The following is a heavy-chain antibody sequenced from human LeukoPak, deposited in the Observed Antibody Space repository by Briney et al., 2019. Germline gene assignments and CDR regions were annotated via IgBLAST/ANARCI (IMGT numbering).Heavy chain of an antibody. CDR1: GFTFSSCS. V-gene: IGHV3-21*01. D-gene: IGHD5-12*01. CDR2: ISSSSSYI. CDR3: ARDSGYGLAFDY. J-gene: IGHJ4*02. Sequence: PGGSLRLSCAASGFTFSSCSMNWVRQAPGKGLEWVSSISSSSSYIYYADSVKGRFTISRDNAKNSLYLRMNSLRAEDTAVYYCARDSGYGLAFDYWGQGTLVTVSS.